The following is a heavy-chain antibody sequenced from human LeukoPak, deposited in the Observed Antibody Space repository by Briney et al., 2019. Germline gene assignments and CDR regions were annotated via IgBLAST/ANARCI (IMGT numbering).Heavy chain of an antibody. CDR3: ARAARAYCGGDCVSWFDP. D-gene: IGHD2-21*02. CDR1: GGTFSSYA. V-gene: IGHV1-69*13. Sequence: ASVKVSCKASGGTFSSYAISWVRQAPGQGLEWMGGIIPIFGTANYAQKFQGRVTITADESTSTAYMELSSLRSEDTAVYYCARAARAYCGGDCVSWFDPWGQGTLVTVSS. CDR2: IIPIFGTA. J-gene: IGHJ5*02.